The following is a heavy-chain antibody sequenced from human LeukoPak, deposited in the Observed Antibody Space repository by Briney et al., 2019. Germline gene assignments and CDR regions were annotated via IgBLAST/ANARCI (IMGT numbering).Heavy chain of an antibody. Sequence: SVKVSCKSSGGTFSSYAISWVRQAPGQGLEWVGRIIPILGIANYAQKFQGRVTITADKSTSTAYMELSSLRSEDTAVYYCVCGVSRAAGAEYFRHWGQGTLVTVSS. J-gene: IGHJ1*01. CDR1: GGTFSSYA. V-gene: IGHV1-69*04. D-gene: IGHD6-13*01. CDR2: IIPILGIA. CDR3: VCGVSRAAGAEYFRH.